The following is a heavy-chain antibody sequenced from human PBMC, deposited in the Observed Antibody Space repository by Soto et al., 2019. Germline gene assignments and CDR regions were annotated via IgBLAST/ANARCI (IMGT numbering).Heavy chain of an antibody. D-gene: IGHD2-8*01. CDR1: RFTFSSYW. CDR2: IKQDGSEK. Sequence: PGGSLRLSCAASRFTFSSYWMSWVRQAPGKGLEWVANIKQDGSEKYYVDSVKGRFTISRDNAKNSLYLQMNSLRAEDTAVYCCARSGYCTNGVCTTGARFDPWGQGTLVTVSS. CDR3: ARSGYCTNGVCTTGARFDP. J-gene: IGHJ5*02. V-gene: IGHV3-7*01.